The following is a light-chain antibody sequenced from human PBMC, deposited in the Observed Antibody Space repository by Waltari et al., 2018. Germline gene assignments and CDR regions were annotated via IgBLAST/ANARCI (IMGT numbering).Light chain of an antibody. Sequence: EIVLTQSPATLSLSPGERATLSCRASHTVNSNLAWYQHRPGQAPRLLIYDASNRATGIPARFSGSGHGTGFTLTISSLEPEDFAVYYCQQRTNWWSFGQGTKVDIK. CDR1: HTVNSN. CDR3: QQRTNWWS. V-gene: IGKV3-11*01. CDR2: DAS. J-gene: IGKJ1*01.